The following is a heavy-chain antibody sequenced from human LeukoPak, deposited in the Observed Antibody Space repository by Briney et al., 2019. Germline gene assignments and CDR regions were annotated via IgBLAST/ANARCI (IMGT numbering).Heavy chain of an antibody. V-gene: IGHV4-34*01. CDR3: ARDARYYYDSDAFDI. CDR1: GGSFSGYY. J-gene: IGHJ3*02. CDR2: INHSGST. Sequence: PSETLSLTCAVYGGSFSGYYWSWIRQPPGKGLEWIGEINHSGSTNYNPSLKSRVTISVDTSKNQFSLKLSSVTAADTAVYYCARDARYYYDSDAFDIWGQGTMVTVSS. D-gene: IGHD3-22*01.